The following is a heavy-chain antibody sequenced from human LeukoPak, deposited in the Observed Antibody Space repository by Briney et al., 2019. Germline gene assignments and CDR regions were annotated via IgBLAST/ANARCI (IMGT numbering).Heavy chain of an antibody. CDR3: AKSFSGSYYIPGY. V-gene: IGHV3-23*01. D-gene: IGHD1-26*01. CDR1: GFTFSSYA. Sequence: GASLRLSCAASGFTFSSYAMSWVRQAPGKGLEWVSAISGSGGSTYYADSVKGRFTISRDNSKNTLYLQMNSLRAEDTAVYYCAKSFSGSYYIPGYWGQGTLVTVSS. CDR2: ISGSGGST. J-gene: IGHJ4*02.